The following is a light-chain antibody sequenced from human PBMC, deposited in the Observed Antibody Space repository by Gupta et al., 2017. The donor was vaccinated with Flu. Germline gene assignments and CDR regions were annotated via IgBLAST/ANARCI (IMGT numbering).Light chain of an antibody. CDR1: SSDIGTYNL. Sequence: QSALTQPAAVSGSPGQSITVSCTGTSSDIGTYNLVSWYQHHPGEAPRLLIFEGSQRPSGISTRFSGSKSGNTASLTIAALQADDEATYYCCSYTGRSTVVFGGGTTVTV. CDR2: EGS. CDR3: CSYTGRSTVV. J-gene: IGLJ2*01. V-gene: IGLV2-23*01.